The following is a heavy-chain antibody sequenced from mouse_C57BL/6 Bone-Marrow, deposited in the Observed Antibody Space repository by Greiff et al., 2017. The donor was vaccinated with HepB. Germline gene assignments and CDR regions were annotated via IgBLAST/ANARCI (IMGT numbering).Heavy chain of an antibody. Sequence: VQLKESGGGLVKPGGSLKLSCAASGFTFSDYGMHWVRQAPEKGLEWVAYISSGSSTIYYADTVKGRFTISRDNAKNTLFLQMTSRRSEDTAMYYCARGYYGSSPYWYFDVWGTGTTVTVSS. CDR1: GFTFSDYG. CDR3: ARGYYGSSPYWYFDV. V-gene: IGHV5-17*01. J-gene: IGHJ1*03. CDR2: ISSGSSTI. D-gene: IGHD1-1*01.